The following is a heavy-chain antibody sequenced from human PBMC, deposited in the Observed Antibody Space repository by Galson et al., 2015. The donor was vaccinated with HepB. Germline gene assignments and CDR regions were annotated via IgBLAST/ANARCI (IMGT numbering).Heavy chain of an antibody. CDR2: MSASGGST. J-gene: IGHJ4*02. Sequence: SLRLSCAASGFTFGNFAMSWVRQAPGKGLEWVSTMSASGGSTNYADSVKGRFTISRDNSKNTLYLQMNSLSAEDTGVCYCAKGGTAITVGIDDWGQGTPVTVSS. D-gene: IGHD2-21*02. CDR1: GFTFGNFA. V-gene: IGHV3-23*01. CDR3: AKGGTAITVGIDD.